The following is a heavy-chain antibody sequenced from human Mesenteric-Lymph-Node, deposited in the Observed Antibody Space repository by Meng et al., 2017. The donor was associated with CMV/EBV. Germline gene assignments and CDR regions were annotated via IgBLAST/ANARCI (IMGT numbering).Heavy chain of an antibody. Sequence: SLKISCAASGFRFDDYAMHWVRQAPGKGLEWVSSISWSSGSTVYADSVKGRFTISRDNAKNSVYLQMNSLRAEDTAVYYCATAKGQLGFDYWGQGTLVTVSS. CDR2: ISWSSGST. CDR1: GFRFDDYA. CDR3: ATAKGQLGFDY. V-gene: IGHV3-9*01. J-gene: IGHJ4*02. D-gene: IGHD6-6*01.